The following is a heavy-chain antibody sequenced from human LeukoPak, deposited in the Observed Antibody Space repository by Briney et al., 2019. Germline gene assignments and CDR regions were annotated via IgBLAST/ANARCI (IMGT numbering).Heavy chain of an antibody. CDR2: ISWDGGST. Sequence: GGSLRLSCAASGFTFDDYAMHWVRQAPGKGLEWVSLISWDGGSTYYADSVKGRFTISRDNSKNSLYLQMNSLRAEDTALYYCARARGGATRYYFDYWGQGTLVTVSS. CDR1: GFTFDDYA. CDR3: ARARGGATRYYFDY. D-gene: IGHD1-26*01. V-gene: IGHV3-43D*03. J-gene: IGHJ4*02.